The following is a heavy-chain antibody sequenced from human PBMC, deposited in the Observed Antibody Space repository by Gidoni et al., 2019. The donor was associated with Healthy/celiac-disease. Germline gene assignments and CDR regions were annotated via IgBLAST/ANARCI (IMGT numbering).Heavy chain of an antibody. V-gene: IGHV1-18*01. CDR1: GYTFTSYG. J-gene: IGHJ4*02. Sequence: QVQRVQSGAEVKKPGASVKVSCKAAGYTFTSYGISWVRQAPGQGLEWMGWISAYNGNTNYAQKLQGRVTMTTDTSTSTAYMELRSLRSDDTAVYYCARDSGRVGLGTTGTTTTFDYWGQGTLVTVSS. CDR2: ISAYNGNT. D-gene: IGHD1-1*01. CDR3: ARDSGRVGLGTTGTTTTFDY.